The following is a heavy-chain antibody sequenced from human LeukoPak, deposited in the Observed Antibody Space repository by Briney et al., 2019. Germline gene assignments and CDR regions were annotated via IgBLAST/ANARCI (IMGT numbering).Heavy chain of an antibody. CDR3: ARDKTYSSGSLYGY. J-gene: IGHJ4*02. V-gene: IGHV3-21*01. Sequence: GGSLRLSCAASGFTFSSYAMSWVRQAPGKGLEWVSSISSSSSYIYYADSVKGRFTISRDNAKNSLYLQMNSLRAEDTAVYYCARDKTYSSGSLYGYWGQGTLVTVSS. CDR1: GFTFSSYA. CDR2: ISSSSSYI. D-gene: IGHD6-19*01.